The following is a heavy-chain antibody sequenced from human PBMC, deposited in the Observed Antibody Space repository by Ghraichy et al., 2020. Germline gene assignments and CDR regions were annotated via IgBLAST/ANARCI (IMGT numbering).Heavy chain of an antibody. D-gene: IGHD3-3*01. Sequence: SQTLSLTCSVSGGSISGFYWSWIRQPPGKGLEWIGSMYYGSTNYNPSLESRVTMSVDTSKNQLSLNLNSVTAADTAVYYCARQWSGRSYFEYWGRGTLVTVSS. CDR3: ARQWSGRSYFEY. CDR2: MYYGST. J-gene: IGHJ4*02. CDR1: GGSISGFY. V-gene: IGHV4-59*08.